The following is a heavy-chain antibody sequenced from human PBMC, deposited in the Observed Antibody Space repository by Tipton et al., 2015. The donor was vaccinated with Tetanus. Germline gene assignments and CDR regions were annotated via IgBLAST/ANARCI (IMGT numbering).Heavy chain of an antibody. D-gene: IGHD6-25*01. CDR3: ASGSTLDF. V-gene: IGHV3-69-1*02. CDR1: GFMFGNYR. CDR2: ITTNGYI. J-gene: IGHJ4*02. Sequence: LSLTCAVSGFMFGNYRMNWVRQAPGKGLEWVASITTNGYIYYADSVKGRFTISRDNTKNSLFLQMNSLRAGDTAVCYCASGSTLDFWGQGTLVTVSS.